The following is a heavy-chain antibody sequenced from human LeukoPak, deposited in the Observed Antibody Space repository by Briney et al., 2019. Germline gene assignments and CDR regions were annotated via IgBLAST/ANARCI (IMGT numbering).Heavy chain of an antibody. CDR3: ARDLVYYDSSGYPLN. J-gene: IGHJ4*02. V-gene: IGHV1-2*02. Sequence: GASVKVSCKASGYTFTGYYMHWVRQAPGQGLEWMGWINPNSGGTNYAQKFQGRVTMTRDTSISTAYMELSRLRSDDTAVYYCARDLVYYDSSGYPLNWGQGTLATVSS. CDR2: INPNSGGT. D-gene: IGHD3-22*01. CDR1: GYTFTGYY.